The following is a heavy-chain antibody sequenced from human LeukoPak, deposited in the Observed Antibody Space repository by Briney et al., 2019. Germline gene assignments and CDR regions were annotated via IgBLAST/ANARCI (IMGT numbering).Heavy chain of an antibody. D-gene: IGHD1-1*01. CDR2: IYYSGST. CDR1: GGSISSYY. Sequence: SETLSLTCTVSGGSISSYYWSWIRQPPGKGLEWIGYIYYSGSTNYNPSLKSRVTISVDTSKNQFSLKLSSVTAADTAVYYCARCPSSTGAFDIWGQGTMVTVSS. CDR3: ARCPSSTGAFDI. V-gene: IGHV4-59*01. J-gene: IGHJ3*02.